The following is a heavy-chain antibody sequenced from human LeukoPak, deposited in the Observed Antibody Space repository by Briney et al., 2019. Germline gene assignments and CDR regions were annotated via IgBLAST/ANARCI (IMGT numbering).Heavy chain of an antibody. D-gene: IGHD7-27*01. Sequence: AETLSLTCTLSGGFDSDYYWSCIPHSPGKGREWIGYNYHTGSTSYSPSLKRQVTISADESQNQFSLKLRSVTAADTAVYYCASRKLGNDYWGQGTLVTVSS. V-gene: IGHV4-59*02. CDR2: NYHTGST. J-gene: IGHJ4*02. CDR3: ASRKLGNDY. CDR1: GGFDSDYY.